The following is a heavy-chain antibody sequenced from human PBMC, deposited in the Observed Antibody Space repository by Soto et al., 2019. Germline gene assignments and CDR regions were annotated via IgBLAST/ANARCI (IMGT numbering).Heavy chain of an antibody. D-gene: IGHD2-15*01. CDR2: ISAYNGNT. J-gene: IGHJ4*02. CDR3: ARVRCSGGSCYRFADY. CDR1: GYTFTSYG. Sequence: GASVKVSCKASGYTFTSYGISWVRQAPGQGLEWMGWISAYNGNTNYAQKLQGRVTMTTDTSTSTAYMELRSLRSDDTAVHYCARVRCSGGSCYRFADYWGQGTLVTVSS. V-gene: IGHV1-18*04.